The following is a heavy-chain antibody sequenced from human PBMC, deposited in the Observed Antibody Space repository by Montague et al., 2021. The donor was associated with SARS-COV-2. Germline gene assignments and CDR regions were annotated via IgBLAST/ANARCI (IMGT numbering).Heavy chain of an antibody. V-gene: IGHV4-4*07. J-gene: IGHJ4*02. CDR1: GGSITSYS. CDR2: TYTSWST. Sequence: SETLSLTCTVSGGSITSYSWCWIRQPAGKGLELMGLTYTSWSTNYNSSLTSLVTMSVDTSRKQFSLKLTAVAAAATAADYCAGGYGSGGYSSWGQGTLVTVSS. CDR3: AGGYGSGGYSS. D-gene: IGHD3-10*01.